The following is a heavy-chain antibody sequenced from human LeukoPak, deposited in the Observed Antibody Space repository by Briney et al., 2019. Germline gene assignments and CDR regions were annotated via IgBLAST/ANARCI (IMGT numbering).Heavy chain of an antibody. CDR1: GFTFSSYE. CDR2: ISSSGSTI. J-gene: IGHJ5*02. V-gene: IGHV3-48*03. Sequence: PGGSLRLSCAASGFTFSSYEMNWVRQAPGKGLEWVSYISSSGSTIYYADSVKGRFTISRDNAKNSLYLQMNSLRAEGTAVYYCARESTAMVMYNWFDPWGQGTLVTVSS. CDR3: ARESTAMVMYNWFDP. D-gene: IGHD5-18*01.